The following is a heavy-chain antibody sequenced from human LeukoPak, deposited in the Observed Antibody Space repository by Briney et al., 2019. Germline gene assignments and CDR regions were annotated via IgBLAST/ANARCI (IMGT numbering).Heavy chain of an antibody. J-gene: IGHJ6*03. V-gene: IGHV1-69*05. CDR1: GGTFSSYA. CDR3: AGSLSSSSPLMDV. CDR2: IIPISGTA. D-gene: IGHD6-6*01. Sequence: SVKVSCKASGGTFSSYAISWVRQAPGQGLEWMGGIIPISGTANYAQKFQGRVTITTDESTSTAYMELSSLRSEDTAVYYCAGSLSSSSPLMDVWGKGTTVTVSS.